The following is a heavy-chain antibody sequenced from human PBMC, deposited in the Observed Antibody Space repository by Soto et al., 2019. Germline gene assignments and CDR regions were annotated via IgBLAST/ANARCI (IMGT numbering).Heavy chain of an antibody. Sequence: ASVKVSCKASGYTFTSYGISWVRQAPGQGLEWMGWISAYNGNTNYAQKLQGRVTMTTDTSTSTAYMELRSLRSDDTAVYYCARDKSFLTIFGVVIEETYYYYGMDVWGQGTTVTVSS. D-gene: IGHD3-3*01. CDR2: ISAYNGNT. J-gene: IGHJ6*02. CDR3: ARDKSFLTIFGVVIEETYYYYGMDV. CDR1: GYTFTSYG. V-gene: IGHV1-18*04.